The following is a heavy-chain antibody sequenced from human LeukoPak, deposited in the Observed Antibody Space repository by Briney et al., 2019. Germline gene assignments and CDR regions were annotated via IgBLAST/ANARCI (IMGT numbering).Heavy chain of an antibody. CDR1: GGSISSGDYY. CDR3: ARVGPGVWFDY. V-gene: IGHV4-30-4*01. D-gene: IGHD3-16*01. Sequence: SETLSLTCTVSGGSISSGDYYWSWIRQPPGKGLEWIGNIYYSGSTYYNPSLKSRVTISVDTSKNQFSLKLSSVTVADTAVYYCARVGPGVWFDYWGQGTLVTVSS. CDR2: IYYSGST. J-gene: IGHJ4*02.